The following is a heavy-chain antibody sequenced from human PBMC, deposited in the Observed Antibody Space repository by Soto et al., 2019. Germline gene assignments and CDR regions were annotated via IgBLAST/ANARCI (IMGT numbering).Heavy chain of an antibody. CDR1: GFSLSTSGVC. V-gene: IGHV2-70*11. Sequence: SGPTLVNPTQTLTLTCTFSGFSLSTSGVCVSWIRQPSGKALEWLARIDWDDDKYYSTSLKTRLTISKGTSKNQVVLTMTNMDPVDAATYYCARMGYTSGWGSFDYGGQGTLVTVSS. CDR2: IDWDDDK. D-gene: IGHD6-19*01. J-gene: IGHJ4*02. CDR3: ARMGYTSGWGSFDY.